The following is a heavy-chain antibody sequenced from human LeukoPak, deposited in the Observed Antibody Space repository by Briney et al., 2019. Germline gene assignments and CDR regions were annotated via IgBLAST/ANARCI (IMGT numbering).Heavy chain of an antibody. J-gene: IGHJ4*02. CDR2: ISSSSSYI. Sequence: PGGSLRLSCAASGFIFSSYSMNWVRQAPGKGLEWVSSISSSSSYIYYADSVKGRFTISRDNAKNSLYLQMNSLRAEDTAVYYCASSGRLRLYYFDYWGQGTLVTVSS. V-gene: IGHV3-21*01. CDR1: GFIFSSYS. D-gene: IGHD4-17*01. CDR3: ASSGRLRLYYFDY.